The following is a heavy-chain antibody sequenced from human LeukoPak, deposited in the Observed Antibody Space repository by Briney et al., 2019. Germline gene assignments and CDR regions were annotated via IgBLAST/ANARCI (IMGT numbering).Heavy chain of an antibody. Sequence: PSETLSLTCTDSGGSISSYYWSWIRQPPGKGLEWIGYIYYSGSTNYNPSLKSRVTISVDTSKNQFSLKLSSVTAADTAVYYCARSGLLWREIDYWGQGTLVTVSS. J-gene: IGHJ4*02. CDR3: ARSGLLWREIDY. D-gene: IGHD3-10*01. CDR2: IYYSGST. CDR1: GGSISSYY. V-gene: IGHV4-59*08.